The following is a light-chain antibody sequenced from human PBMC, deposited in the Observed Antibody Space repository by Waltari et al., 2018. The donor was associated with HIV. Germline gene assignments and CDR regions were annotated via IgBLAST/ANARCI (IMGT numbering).Light chain of an antibody. V-gene: IGLV1-40*01. CDR3: QSYDSSLSGWV. Sequence: QSVLPPPPSVSAAPGQRVPISCPATSSTTGAQSPVHWYQQLPGTAPKLLIYGNSDRPSGVPDRFSGSKSATSASLVITGLQAEDEGTYYCQSYDSSLSGWVFGGGTKLTVL. CDR2: GNS. CDR1: SSTTGAQSP. J-gene: IGLJ3*02.